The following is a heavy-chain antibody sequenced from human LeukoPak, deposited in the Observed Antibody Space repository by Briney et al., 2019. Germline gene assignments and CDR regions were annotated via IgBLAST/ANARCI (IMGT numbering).Heavy chain of an antibody. J-gene: IGHJ3*02. CDR1: GGSISSYY. V-gene: IGHV4-59*08. D-gene: IGHD4-23*01. CDR3: ASSTVVTEVDAFGI. Sequence: PSETLSLTCTVSGGSISSYYWSWIRQPPGKGLEWIGYIYYSGSTNYNPSLKSRVTISVDTSKNQFSLKLSSVTAADTAVYYCASSTVVTEVDAFGIWGQGTMVTVSS. CDR2: IYYSGST.